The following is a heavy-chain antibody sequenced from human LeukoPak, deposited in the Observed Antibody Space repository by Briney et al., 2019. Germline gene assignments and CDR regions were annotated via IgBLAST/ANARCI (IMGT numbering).Heavy chain of an antibody. J-gene: IGHJ4*02. CDR2: IYYSGST. D-gene: IGHD3-22*01. V-gene: IGHV4-59*08. CDR1: GGSISSYY. Sequence: SETLSLTCTVSGGSISSYYWSWIRQPPGKGLEWIGYIYYSGSTNYNPSLKSRVTISVDTSKNQFSLKLSSVAAADTAVYYCARSATYYYDSSGYYLDYWGQGTLVTVSS. CDR3: ARSATYYYDSSGYYLDY.